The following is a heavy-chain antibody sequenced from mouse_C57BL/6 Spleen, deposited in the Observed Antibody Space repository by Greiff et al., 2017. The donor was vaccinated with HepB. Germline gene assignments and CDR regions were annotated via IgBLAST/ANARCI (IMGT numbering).Heavy chain of an antibody. CDR1: GYTFTDYN. D-gene: IGHD2-4*01. CDR2: INPNNGGT. J-gene: IGHJ4*01. CDR3: ARWGDDSPYWYAMDY. Sequence: VQLQQSGPELVKPGASVKMSCKASGYTFTDYNMHWVKQSHGKSLEWIGYINPNNGGTSYNQKFKGKATLTVNKSSSTAYMELRSLTSEDSAVYYCARWGDDSPYWYAMDYWGQGTSVTVSS. V-gene: IGHV1-22*01.